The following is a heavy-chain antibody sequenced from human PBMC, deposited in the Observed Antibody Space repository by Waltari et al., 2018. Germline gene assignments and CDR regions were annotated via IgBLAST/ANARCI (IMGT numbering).Heavy chain of an antibody. CDR2: IIPTFGTA. D-gene: IGHD6-13*01. V-gene: IGHV1-69*06. CDR3: ARVAAAGSYYYYYGMDV. CDR1: GGTFSSYA. J-gene: IGHJ6*02. Sequence: QVQLVQSGAEVKKPGSSVKVSCKASGGTFSSYAISWVRQAPGQGLEWMGRIIPTFGTANYAKSFQGRVTITADKSTSTAYMELSSPRSEYTAVYYCARVAAAGSYYYYYGMDVWGQGPTVTVSS.